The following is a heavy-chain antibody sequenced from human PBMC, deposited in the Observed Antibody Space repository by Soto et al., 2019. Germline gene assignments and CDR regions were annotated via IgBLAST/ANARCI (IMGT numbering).Heavy chain of an antibody. CDR1: GGSFSGYY. Sequence: SETLSLTCAVYGGSFSGYYWSWVRQPPGKGLEWIGEINHSGSTNYNPSLKSRVTISVDTSKNQFSLKLSSVTAADTAVYYCARGGVCTNGVCYSVSYYYGMDVWGQGTTVTVSS. D-gene: IGHD2-8*01. CDR2: INHSGST. V-gene: IGHV4-34*01. J-gene: IGHJ6*02. CDR3: ARGGVCTNGVCYSVSYYYGMDV.